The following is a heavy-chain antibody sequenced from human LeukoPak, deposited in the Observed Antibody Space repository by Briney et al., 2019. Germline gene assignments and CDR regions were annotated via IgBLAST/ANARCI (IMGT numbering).Heavy chain of an antibody. CDR3: TRLGAHYYGSGSAFFYFDY. Sequence: GGSLRLSCAASGFTFSGSAMHWVRQASGKGLEWVGRIRSKANSYATAYAASVKGRFTISRDDSKNTAYLQMNRLKTEDTAVYYCTRLGAHYYGSGSAFFYFDYWGQGTLVTVSS. CDR2: IRSKANSYAT. D-gene: IGHD3-10*01. CDR1: GFTFSGSA. V-gene: IGHV3-73*01. J-gene: IGHJ4*02.